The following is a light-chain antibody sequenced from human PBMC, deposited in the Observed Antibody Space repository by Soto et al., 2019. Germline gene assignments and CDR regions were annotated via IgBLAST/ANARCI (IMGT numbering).Light chain of an antibody. CDR1: QTVRNN. J-gene: IGKJ4*01. CDR3: QQHSNWPLT. V-gene: IGKV3-15*01. Sequence: EIVLTQSPVTLSLSPWERATLSCRASQTVRNNYLAWYQQKPGQAPRLLIYAASTRATGIPARFSGSGSGTEFTLTISSLQSEDFAVYYCQQHSNWPLTFGGGTKVDIK. CDR2: AAS.